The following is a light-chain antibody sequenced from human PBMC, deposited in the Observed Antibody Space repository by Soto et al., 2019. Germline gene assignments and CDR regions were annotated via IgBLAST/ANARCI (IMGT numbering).Light chain of an antibody. CDR2: GNS. J-gene: IGLJ2*01. CDR3: QSYDSSLSGSGVV. V-gene: IGLV1-40*01. Sequence: QSALTQPPSVSGAPGQRVTISCTGSSSNIGAGYDVHWYQQLPGTAPKLLIYGNSNRPSGVPDRFSGSKSGTSASLAITGLQAEDEAYYYCQSYDSSLSGSGVVFGGGTKLTVL. CDR1: SSNIGAGYD.